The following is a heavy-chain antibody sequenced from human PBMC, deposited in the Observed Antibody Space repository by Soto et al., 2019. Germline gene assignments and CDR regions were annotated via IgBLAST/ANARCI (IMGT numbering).Heavy chain of an antibody. Sequence: QVQPQQSGPGLVKTSETLSLTCTVSGGSISSFYWSWIRQPPGKGLEWIGYIYYTGSTNSNPSLKSRVTISVDTSKNQFSLQLSSVTAADTAVYYCASGYDWFDPWGQGTLVTVSS. J-gene: IGHJ5*02. CDR3: ASGYDWFDP. D-gene: IGHD5-18*01. V-gene: IGHV4-59*01. CDR1: GGSISSFY. CDR2: IYYTGST.